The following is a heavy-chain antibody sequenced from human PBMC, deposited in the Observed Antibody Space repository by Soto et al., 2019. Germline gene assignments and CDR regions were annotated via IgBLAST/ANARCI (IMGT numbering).Heavy chain of an antibody. Sequence: SETLSLTCTVSVGSISSSNWGWIRQPPGKGLEWIGTISYSGSTYYNPSLRSRVTISEDKSKNQFSLKLTSVTAADTAVYFCARLKDYGGTPFDYWGQGTLVTAPQ. V-gene: IGHV4-39*01. CDR2: ISYSGST. CDR1: VGSISSSN. CDR3: ARLKDYGGTPFDY. J-gene: IGHJ4*02. D-gene: IGHD4-17*01.